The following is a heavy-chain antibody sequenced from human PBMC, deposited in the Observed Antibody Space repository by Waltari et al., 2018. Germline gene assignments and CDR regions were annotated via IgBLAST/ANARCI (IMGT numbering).Heavy chain of an antibody. J-gene: IGHJ1*01. CDR1: GYTFTDYY. CDR2: INPKSGGT. D-gene: IGHD4-17*01. Sequence: QVQLVQSGAEVKKPGASVKVSCKASGYTFTDYYMHWVRQAPGQGLEWVGGINPKSGGTKYAEKFQGRVTMTRDTSISTAYMDLSRLRSDDTAVYYCARELTVTTTAEYFQHWGQGTLITVSS. V-gene: IGHV1-2*02. CDR3: ARELTVTTTAEYFQH.